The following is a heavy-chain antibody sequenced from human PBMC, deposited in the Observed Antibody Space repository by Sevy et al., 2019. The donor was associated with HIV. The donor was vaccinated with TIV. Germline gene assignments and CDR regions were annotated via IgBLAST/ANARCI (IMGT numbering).Heavy chain of an antibody. Sequence: GGSLRLSCAASGFVFSSYTMNWVRQSPGKGLKWVSSISSSSRYIFYADSVKGRFTISRDNARNSLYLQMNSLRAEDTAVYYCARDMAYGSGSIVYDYWGQGTLVTVSS. V-gene: IGHV3-21*01. CDR3: ARDMAYGSGSIVYDY. CDR2: ISSSSRYI. J-gene: IGHJ4*02. CDR1: GFVFSSYT. D-gene: IGHD3-10*01.